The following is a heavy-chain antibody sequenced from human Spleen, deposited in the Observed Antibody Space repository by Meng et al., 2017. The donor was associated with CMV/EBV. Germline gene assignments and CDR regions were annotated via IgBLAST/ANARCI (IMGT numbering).Heavy chain of an antibody. V-gene: IGHV1-2*02. Sequence: ASVKVSCKASGYSFTEYRIHWVRQGPGQGLEWMGSMNPDNGDVNYAQKFQGRVTMARDTSIRTAYLDLKRLKSDDTAIYYCARRGTEGGLWTYYSYHGLDVWGQGTTVTVSS. D-gene: IGHD3/OR15-3a*01. J-gene: IGHJ6*02. CDR2: MNPDNGDV. CDR3: ARRGTEGGLWTYYSYHGLDV. CDR1: GYSFTEYR.